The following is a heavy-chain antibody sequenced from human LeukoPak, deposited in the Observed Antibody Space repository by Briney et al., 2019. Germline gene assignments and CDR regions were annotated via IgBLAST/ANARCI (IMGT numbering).Heavy chain of an antibody. J-gene: IGHJ4*02. V-gene: IGHV5-51*01. CDR2: IYPGDSDF. D-gene: IGHD5-24*01. CDR3: ARGEMATTHPYFDY. CDR1: GYIFTNYW. Sequence: PGESLKISCKGSGYIFTNYWIGWVRQMPGIGLEWMGIIYPGDSDFKYSPSFQGQVTISADQSISTAYLQWSSLKASDTAMYYCARGEMATTHPYFDYWGQGTLVTVSS.